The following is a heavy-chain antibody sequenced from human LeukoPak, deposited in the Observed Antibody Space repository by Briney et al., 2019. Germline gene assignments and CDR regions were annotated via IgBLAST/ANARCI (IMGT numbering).Heavy chain of an antibody. CDR3: ARDGASGYLADY. D-gene: IGHD3-3*01. CDR1: GYTLTGHY. J-gene: IGHJ4*02. V-gene: IGHV1-2*02. CDR2: INPNSGGT. Sequence: VASVKVSCKASGYTLTGHYMHWVRQAPGQGLEWMGWINPNSGGTNYAQKFQGRVTMTRDTSISTAYMELSRLGSDDTAVYYCARDGASGYLADYWGQGTLVTVSS.